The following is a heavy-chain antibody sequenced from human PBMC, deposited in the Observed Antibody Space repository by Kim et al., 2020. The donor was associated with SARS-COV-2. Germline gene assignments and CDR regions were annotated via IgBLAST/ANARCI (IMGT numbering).Heavy chain of an antibody. CDR2: INHSGST. CDR1: GGSFSGYY. V-gene: IGHV4-34*01. D-gene: IGHD3-3*01. Sequence: SETLSLTCAVYGGSFSGYYWSWIRQPPGKGLEWIGEINHSGSTNYNPSLKSRVTISVDTSKNQFSLKLSSVTAADTAVYYCARFPIFGVQLRSFDPWGQGTLVTVSS. J-gene: IGHJ5*02. CDR3: ARFPIFGVQLRSFDP.